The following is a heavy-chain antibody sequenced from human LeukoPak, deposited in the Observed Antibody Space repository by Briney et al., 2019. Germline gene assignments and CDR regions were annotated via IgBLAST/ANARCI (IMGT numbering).Heavy chain of an antibody. D-gene: IGHD5-12*01. CDR3: AKAPQLGWLRVDY. V-gene: IGHV3-23*01. CDR1: GFTFSSYA. J-gene: IGHJ4*02. Sequence: GGSLRLSCAASGFTFSSYAMNWVRRALGKGLEWVSTISGSGDNTYYADSVKGRFTISRDNSKNTLYLQMNSLRAGDTDIYYCAKAPQLGWLRVDYWGQGTLVTVSS. CDR2: ISGSGDNT.